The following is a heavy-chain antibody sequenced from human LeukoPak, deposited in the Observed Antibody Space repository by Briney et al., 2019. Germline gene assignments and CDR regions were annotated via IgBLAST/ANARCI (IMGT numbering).Heavy chain of an antibody. D-gene: IGHD3-22*01. Sequence: PGGSLRLSCAASGFTFDDYTMHWVRQAPGKGLEWVSLISWDGGSTYYADSVKGRFTISRDNSKNSLYLQMNSLRTEDTALYYCAKDHTMIHSSGFIDYWGQGTLVTVSS. CDR1: GFTFDDYT. V-gene: IGHV3-43*01. CDR3: AKDHTMIHSSGFIDY. CDR2: ISWDGGST. J-gene: IGHJ4*02.